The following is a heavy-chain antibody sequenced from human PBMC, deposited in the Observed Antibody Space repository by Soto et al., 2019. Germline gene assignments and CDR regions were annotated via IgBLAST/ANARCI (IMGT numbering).Heavy chain of an antibody. CDR1: TGSMRTYY. Sequence: SETLSLTCSVSTGSMRTYYWTWIRQSPGKGLEWIGQISHTGRTKYNPSLESRVTISVDTSRKQFSLKLTSVTAANTALYYCARDDTTGLFDFWGQGTLVTVSS. J-gene: IGHJ4*02. D-gene: IGHD4-17*01. V-gene: IGHV4-59*01. CDR3: ARDDTTGLFDF. CDR2: ISHTGRT.